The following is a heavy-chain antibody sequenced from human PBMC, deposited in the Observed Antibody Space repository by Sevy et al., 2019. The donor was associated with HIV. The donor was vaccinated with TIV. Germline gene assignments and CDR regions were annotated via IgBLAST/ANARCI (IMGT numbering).Heavy chain of an antibody. V-gene: IGHV3-49*03. Sequence: GGSLRLSCTASGFTFGDYGMSWFRQAPGKGLEWVGFVRSKEYGGTAEYAASVKGRFSISRDDSKSIAYLQMNSLKIEDTAVYYCSSDIGGYNNYGWYDPWGQGTLVTVSS. J-gene: IGHJ5*02. D-gene: IGHD4-4*01. CDR2: VRSKEYGGTA. CDR3: SSDIGGYNNYGWYDP. CDR1: GFTFGDYG.